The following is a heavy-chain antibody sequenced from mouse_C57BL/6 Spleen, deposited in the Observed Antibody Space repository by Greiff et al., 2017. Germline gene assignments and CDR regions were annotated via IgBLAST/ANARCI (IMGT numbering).Heavy chain of an antibody. CDR1: GYAFSSYW. CDR3: ERWSITAVGYFDY. Sequence: QVQLQQSGAELVKPGASVKISCKASGYAFSSYWMNWVKQRPGQGLEWIGQIYPGDGATNYNGKFKGKATLTADKSSSTAYMQLSRLTAEASAVYACERWSITAVGYFDYWGQGTTLTVSS. D-gene: IGHD1-1*01. J-gene: IGHJ2*01. CDR2: IYPGDGAT. V-gene: IGHV1-80*01.